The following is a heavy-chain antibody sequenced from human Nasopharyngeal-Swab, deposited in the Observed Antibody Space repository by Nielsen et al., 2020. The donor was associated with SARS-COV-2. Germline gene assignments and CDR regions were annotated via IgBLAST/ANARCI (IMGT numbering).Heavy chain of an antibody. D-gene: IGHD2-2*02. CDR3: VRDLPGSYTFDI. CDR2: INDYGNTI. Sequence: GESLKISCSVSGLFFSRFAMHWVRQAPGKGLEYVSTINDYGNTIHYADSVRGRFTISRDISKSTLYLQMSSLSSEDTAVYYCVRDLPGSYTFDIWGQGTMVTVSS. J-gene: IGHJ3*02. CDR1: GLFFSRFA. V-gene: IGHV3-64D*08.